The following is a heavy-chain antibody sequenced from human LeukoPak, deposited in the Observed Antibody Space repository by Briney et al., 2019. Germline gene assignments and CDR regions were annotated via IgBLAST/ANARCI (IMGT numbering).Heavy chain of an antibody. CDR3: ARVGESSSWYYFDY. CDR1: GGTFSSYA. Sequence: EASVKVSCKASGGTFSSYAISWVRQAPGQGLEWTGRIIPIFGTANYAQKFQGRVTITADKSTSTAYMELSSLRSEDTAVYYCARVGESSSWYYFDYWGQGTLVTVSS. D-gene: IGHD6-13*01. V-gene: IGHV1-69*06. CDR2: IIPIFGTA. J-gene: IGHJ4*02.